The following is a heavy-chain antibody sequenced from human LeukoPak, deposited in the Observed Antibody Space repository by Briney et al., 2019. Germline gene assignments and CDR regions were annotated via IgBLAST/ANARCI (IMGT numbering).Heavy chain of an antibody. Sequence: PSETLSLTCTVSGGSISIYYWSWIRQLPGKGLEWIGYIYYSGSTNYNPSLKSRVTISVDTSKNQFSLKLSSVTAADTAVYYCARGYSSWNPWGQGTLVTVSS. D-gene: IGHD6-13*01. J-gene: IGHJ1*01. CDR3: ARGYSSWNP. V-gene: IGHV4-59*01. CDR1: GGSISIYY. CDR2: IYYSGST.